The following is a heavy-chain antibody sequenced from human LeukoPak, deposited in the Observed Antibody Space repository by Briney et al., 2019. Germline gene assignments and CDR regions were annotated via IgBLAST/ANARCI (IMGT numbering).Heavy chain of an antibody. CDR2: IYTSGST. J-gene: IGHJ4*02. Sequence: PSETLSLTCTVSGGSISSGSYYWSWIRQPAGKGLEWIGRIYTSGSTNYNPSLKSRVTISVDTSKNQFSLKLSSVTAADTAVYYCVRAQAGDPFDYWGQGTLVTVSS. CDR1: GGSISSGSYY. V-gene: IGHV4-61*02. CDR3: VRAQAGDPFDY. D-gene: IGHD6-19*01.